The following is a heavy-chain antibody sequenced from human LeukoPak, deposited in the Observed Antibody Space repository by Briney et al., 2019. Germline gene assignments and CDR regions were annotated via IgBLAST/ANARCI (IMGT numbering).Heavy chain of an antibody. CDR1: GYTFTGYY. V-gene: IGHV1-2*02. CDR3: AREAAASTRLGFDP. Sequence: ASVKVSCKASGYTFTGYYMHWVRQAPGQGLEWMGWINPNSGGTNYAQKFQGRVTMTRDTSISTAYMELSRLRSDDTAVYYCAREAAASTRLGFDPWGQGTLVTVSS. CDR2: INPNSGGT. J-gene: IGHJ5*02. D-gene: IGHD6-13*01.